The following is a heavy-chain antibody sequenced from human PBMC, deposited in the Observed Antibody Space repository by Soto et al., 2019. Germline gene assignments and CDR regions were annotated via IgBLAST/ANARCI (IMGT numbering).Heavy chain of an antibody. J-gene: IGHJ5*02. V-gene: IGHV1-69*06. CDR2: IIPIFGTA. CDR3: ERDRDCSGGSCYHNWFDP. Sequence: QVQLVQSGAEVKKPGSSVKVSCKASGGTFSIYAISWVRQAPGHGLEWMGGIIPIFGTANYAQKFQGRVTIPADKSTSTAHMELSSLRSEDTAVYYCERDRDCSGGSCYHNWFDPWGQGTLVPVSS. D-gene: IGHD2-15*01. CDR1: GGTFSIYA.